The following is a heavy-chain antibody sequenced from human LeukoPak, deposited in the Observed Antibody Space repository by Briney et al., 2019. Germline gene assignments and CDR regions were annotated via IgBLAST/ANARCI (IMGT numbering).Heavy chain of an antibody. V-gene: IGHV3-23*01. Sequence: GGSLRLSCAASGFTFSSYGMHWVRQAPGKGLEWVSAISGSGVTTHYAGSVKGRFSISRDNSKNTLYLQMNSLRAEDTAVYYCAKASSSGWYWGDYWGQGTLVTVSS. CDR3: AKASSSGWYWGDY. J-gene: IGHJ4*02. CDR1: GFTFSSYG. CDR2: ISGSGVTT. D-gene: IGHD6-19*01.